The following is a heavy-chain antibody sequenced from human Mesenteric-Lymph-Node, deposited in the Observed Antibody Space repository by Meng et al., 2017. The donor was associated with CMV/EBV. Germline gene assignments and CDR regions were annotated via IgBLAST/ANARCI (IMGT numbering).Heavy chain of an antibody. CDR2: ISSSAPTT. CDR3: TRDCSSTSCYLGYYYYGMDV. J-gene: IGHJ6*02. Sequence: GESLKISCAASGFIFSKYAMNWVRQAPGKGLEWVSYISSSAPTTYSADSVKGRFTTSRDNARNSLYLQMNSLRAEDTAVYYCTRDCSSTSCYLGYYYYGMDVWGQGTTVTVSS. CDR1: GFIFSKYA. V-gene: IGHV3-48*04. D-gene: IGHD2-2*01.